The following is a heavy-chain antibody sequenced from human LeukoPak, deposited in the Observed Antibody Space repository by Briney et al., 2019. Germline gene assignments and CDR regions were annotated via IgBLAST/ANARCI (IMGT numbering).Heavy chain of an antibody. V-gene: IGHV1-8*02. J-gene: IGHJ4*02. CDR3: ARAPNVLLWFGELLSHFDY. CDR2: MNPNSGNT. Sequence: ASVKVSCKASGYTFTGYYMHWVRQAPGQGLEWMGWMNPNSGNTGYAQKFQGRVTMTRNTSISTAYMELSSLRSEDTAVYYCARAPNVLLWFGELLSHFDYWGQETLVTVSS. D-gene: IGHD3-10*01. CDR1: GYTFTGYY.